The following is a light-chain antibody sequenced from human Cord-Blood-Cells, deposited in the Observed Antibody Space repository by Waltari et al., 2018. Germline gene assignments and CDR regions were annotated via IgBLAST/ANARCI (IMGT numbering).Light chain of an antibody. J-gene: IGKJ4*01. CDR3: QQYNNWPLT. CDR1: QSVSSN. CDR2: GAS. Sequence: EIVMTQFPATLSVSLGERATLSCRASQSVSSNLAWYQQKPGQAPRLLIYGASTRATGIPARFSGSGSGTEFTLTISSLQSEDFAVYYCQQYNNWPLTFGGGTKVEIK. V-gene: IGKV3-15*01.